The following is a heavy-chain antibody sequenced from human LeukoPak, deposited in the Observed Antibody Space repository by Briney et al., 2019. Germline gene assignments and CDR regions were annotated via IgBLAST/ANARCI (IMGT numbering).Heavy chain of an antibody. CDR1: GGSFSGYY. Sequence: SQTLSLTCADYGGSFSGYYWSWIRQPPGKGLEWIGEINHSGSTNYNPSLKSRVTISVDTSKNQFSLKLSSVTAADTAVYYCARAEPYYDFWSGYYSDAFDIWGQGTMVTVSS. CDR3: ARAEPYYDFWSGYYSDAFDI. CDR2: INHSGST. J-gene: IGHJ3*02. D-gene: IGHD3-3*01. V-gene: IGHV4-34*01.